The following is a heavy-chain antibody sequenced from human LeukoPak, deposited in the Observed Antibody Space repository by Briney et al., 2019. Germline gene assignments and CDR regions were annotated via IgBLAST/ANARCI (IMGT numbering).Heavy chain of an antibody. V-gene: IGHV3-30*18. J-gene: IGHJ6*02. CDR1: GFTFSNYY. CDR3: AKDLITMVRGSPMDV. Sequence: GGSLRLSCAASGFTFSNYYMSWIRQAPGEGLEWVALLVYDGFYKYYADSVKGRFTISRDDSRNTLYLQLSSLRAEDTAVYYCAKDLITMVRGSPMDVWGQGTTVTVSS. D-gene: IGHD3-10*01. CDR2: LVYDGFYK.